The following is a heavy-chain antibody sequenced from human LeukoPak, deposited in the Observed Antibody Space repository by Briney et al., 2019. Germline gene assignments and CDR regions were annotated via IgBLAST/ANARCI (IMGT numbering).Heavy chain of an antibody. Sequence: GGSLRLSCAASGFTFNDYYMSWIRQAPGKGLEWLSYINIGGTNTHYADSVKGRFTISRDNAKKSLYLEVNNLRAEDTAVYYCATDGAGFDTWGQGVLVTVSS. CDR3: ATDGAGFDT. V-gene: IGHV3-11*01. CDR1: GFTFNDYY. J-gene: IGHJ5*02. CDR2: INIGGTNT.